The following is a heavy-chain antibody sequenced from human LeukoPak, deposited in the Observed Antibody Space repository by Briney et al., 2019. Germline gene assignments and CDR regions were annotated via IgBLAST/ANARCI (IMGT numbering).Heavy chain of an antibody. V-gene: IGHV3-64*01. Sequence: PGGSLRLSCAASGFTFSSYAMHWVRQAPGKGLEYVSAISSNGGSTYYANSVKGRFTISRDNSKNTLYLQMGSLRAEDMAVYYCARGPVLRFLEWSYIDYWGQGTLVTVSS. CDR1: GFTFSSYA. CDR2: ISSNGGST. D-gene: IGHD3-3*01. J-gene: IGHJ4*02. CDR3: ARGPVLRFLEWSYIDY.